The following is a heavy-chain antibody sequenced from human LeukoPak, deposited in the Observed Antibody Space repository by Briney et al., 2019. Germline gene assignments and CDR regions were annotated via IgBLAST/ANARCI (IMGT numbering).Heavy chain of an antibody. CDR2: IYYSGNT. Sequence: PSETLSLTCTVSGGSIAGSSYYWGWIRQPPGKGLEWIGSIYYSGNTYYNPSLKSRVTISVDMPKNQFSLKLSSVTAADTAVYYCARPAQDYYYYMDFWGQGTTVTVSS. V-gene: IGHV4-39*01. CDR1: GGSIAGSSYY. CDR3: ARPAQDYYYYMDF. J-gene: IGHJ6*03. D-gene: IGHD6-25*01.